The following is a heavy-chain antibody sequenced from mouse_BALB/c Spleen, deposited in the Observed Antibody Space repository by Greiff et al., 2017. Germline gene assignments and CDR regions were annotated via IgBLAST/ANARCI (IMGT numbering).Heavy chain of an antibody. Sequence: EVHLVESGPELVKPGASMKISCKASGYSFTGYTMNWVKQSHGKNLEWIGLINPYNGGTSYNQKFKGKATLTVDKSSSTAYMELLSLTSEDSAVYYCARVGHRYDVPYYFDYWGQGTTLTVSS. CDR2: INPYNGGT. J-gene: IGHJ2*01. CDR3: ARVGHRYDVPYYFDY. D-gene: IGHD2-14*01. CDR1: GYSFTGYT. V-gene: IGHV1-18*01.